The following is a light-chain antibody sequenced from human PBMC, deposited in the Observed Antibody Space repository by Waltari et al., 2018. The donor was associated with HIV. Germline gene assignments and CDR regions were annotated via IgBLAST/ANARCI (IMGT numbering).Light chain of an antibody. Sequence: QSALTQPASVSGSPGQSITIACTGTTSDVAGYDYVSWYQQHPGKAPTLMIFEVTYRPSGVSHRFSGSKSGNTASLTISGLQAEDEADYYCTSYRSGSTLVVGGGTKVTVL. CDR2: EVT. J-gene: IGLJ2*01. CDR1: TSDVAGYDY. CDR3: TSYRSGSTLV. V-gene: IGLV2-14*01.